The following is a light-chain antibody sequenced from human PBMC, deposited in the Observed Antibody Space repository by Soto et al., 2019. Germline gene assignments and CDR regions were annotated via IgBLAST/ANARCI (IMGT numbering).Light chain of an antibody. CDR1: SSNIGSNY. CDR3: AAWDDSLSGPS. J-gene: IGLJ2*01. CDR2: RNN. V-gene: IGLV1-47*01. Sequence: QSVLTQPPSASGTPGQRVTISCSRSSSNIGSNYVYWYQQLPGTAPKLLIYRNNQRPSGVPDRFSGSKSGTSAFLAISGLRSEDEADYYCAAWDDSLSGPSFGGGTKLTVL.